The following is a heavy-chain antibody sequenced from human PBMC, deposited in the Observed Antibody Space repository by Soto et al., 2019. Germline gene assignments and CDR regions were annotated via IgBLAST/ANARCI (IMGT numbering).Heavy chain of an antibody. CDR1: GGSISSYY. CDR2: IYYSGST. D-gene: IGHD5-12*01. V-gene: IGHV4-59*01. CDR3: ARDMGYSGYDFLLGYHYYGMDV. J-gene: IGHJ6*02. Sequence: SETLSLTCTVSGGSISSYYWSWIRQPPGKGLEWIGYIYYSGSTNYNPSLKSRVTISVDTSKNQFSLKLSSVTAADTAVYYCARDMGYSGYDFLLGYHYYGMDVWGQGTTVTVSS.